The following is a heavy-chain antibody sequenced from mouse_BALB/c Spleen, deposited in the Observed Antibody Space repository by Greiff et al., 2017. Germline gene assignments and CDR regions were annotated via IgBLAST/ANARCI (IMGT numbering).Heavy chain of an antibody. J-gene: IGHJ3*01. CDR1: GYSFTSYW. CDR2: IDPSDSET. Sequence: VKLQQSGPQLVRPGASVKISCKASGYSFTSYWMHWVKQRPGQGLEWIGMIDPSDSETRLNQKFKDKATLTVDKSSSTAYMQLSSPTSEDSAVDYCARWGDPAWFAYWGQGTLVTVSA. CDR3: ARWGDPAWFAY. V-gene: IGHV1S126*01. D-gene: IGHD2-13*01.